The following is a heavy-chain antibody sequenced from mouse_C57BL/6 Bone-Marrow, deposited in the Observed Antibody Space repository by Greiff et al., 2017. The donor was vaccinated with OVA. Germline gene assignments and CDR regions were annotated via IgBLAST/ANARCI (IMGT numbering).Heavy chain of an antibody. J-gene: IGHJ3*01. V-gene: IGHV1-81*01. CDR3: ARSYLSWFAY. CDR2: IYPRSGNT. CDR1: GYPFPSYG. Sequence: VQLQQSGAELARPGASVKLSCKASGYPFPSYGISWVKQRTGQGLEWIGEIYPRSGNTYSNEKFKGKATLTADKSSSTAHMELRSLTSEDSAVYFCARSYLSWFAYWGQGTLVTVSA. D-gene: IGHD5-5*01.